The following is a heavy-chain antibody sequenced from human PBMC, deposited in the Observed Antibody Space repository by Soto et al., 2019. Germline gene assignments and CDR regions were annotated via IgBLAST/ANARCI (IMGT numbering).Heavy chain of an antibody. CDR1: GGTFSSYA. CDR3: ARGSITIFGVVIIPPYYYYGMDV. J-gene: IGHJ6*02. V-gene: IGHV1-69*01. Sequence: QVQLVQSGAEVKKPGSSVKVSCKASGGTFSSYAISWVRQAPGQGLEWMGGIIPIFGTANYAQKFQGRVTITAGESTSPAYMELSSLRSEDTAVYYCARGSITIFGVVIIPPYYYYGMDVWGQGTTVTVSS. D-gene: IGHD3-3*01. CDR2: IIPIFGTA.